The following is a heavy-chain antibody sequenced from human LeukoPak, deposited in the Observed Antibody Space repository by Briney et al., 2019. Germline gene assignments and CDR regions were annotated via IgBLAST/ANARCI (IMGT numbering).Heavy chain of an antibody. CDR3: AKGLAVAGRVGYFDY. J-gene: IGHJ4*02. CDR1: GFTFSVYA. Sequence: PGGSLRLSCAASGFTFSVYAMSWVRQAPGKGLEWVSGISGSGANTHYADSVKGRFTISRDSSKNTLYLQMNSLRAEDTAVYYCAKGLAVAGRVGYFDYWGQGALVTVSS. V-gene: IGHV3-23*01. D-gene: IGHD6-19*01. CDR2: ISGSGANT.